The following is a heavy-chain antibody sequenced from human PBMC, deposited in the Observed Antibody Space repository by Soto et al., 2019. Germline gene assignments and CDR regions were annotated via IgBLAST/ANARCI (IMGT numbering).Heavy chain of an antibody. J-gene: IGHJ4*02. CDR3: ARDLVAAAGETDC. CDR1: GFTFSNSG. CDR2: IWYDGNNT. D-gene: IGHD6-13*01. Sequence: QTGGSLRLSCAASGFTFSNSGMHWVRQAPGKGLEWVAVIWYDGNNTDYADSVKGRFSVSRDNSKNTLYLQMNSLRDEDTAVYYCARDLVAAAGETDCWGQGTLVTVSS. V-gene: IGHV3-33*01.